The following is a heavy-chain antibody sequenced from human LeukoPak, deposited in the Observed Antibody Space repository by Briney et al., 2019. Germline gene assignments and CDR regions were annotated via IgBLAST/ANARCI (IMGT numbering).Heavy chain of an antibody. D-gene: IGHD3-22*01. J-gene: IGHJ4*02. CDR3: ARTDSSGYYFAH. Sequence: PGGSLRLSCAASGFTFSSYSMNWVRQAPGKGLEWVSSISSSSNYIYYADSVKGRFTISRDNAKNSLYLQMNSLRAEDTAVYYCARTDSSGYYFAHWGQGTLVTVSS. V-gene: IGHV3-21*01. CDR1: GFTFSSYS. CDR2: ISSSSNYI.